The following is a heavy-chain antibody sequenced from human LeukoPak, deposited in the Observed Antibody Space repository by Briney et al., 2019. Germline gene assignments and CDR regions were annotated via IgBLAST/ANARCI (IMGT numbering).Heavy chain of an antibody. D-gene: IGHD6-13*01. V-gene: IGHV1-2*02. CDR3: ARVGTIAAAGTPPLWNWFDP. CDR1: GYTFTGYY. CDR2: INPNSGGT. Sequence: ASVKVSCKASGYTFTGYYMHWVRQAPGQGLEWMGWINPNSGGTNYAQKFQGRVTMTRDTSISTAYMEPSRLRSDDTAVYYCARVGTIAAAGTPPLWNWFDPWGQGTLVTVSS. J-gene: IGHJ5*02.